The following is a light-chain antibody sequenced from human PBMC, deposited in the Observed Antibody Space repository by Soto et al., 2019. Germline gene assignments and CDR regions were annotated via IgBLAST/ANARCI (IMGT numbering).Light chain of an antibody. J-gene: IGKJ5*01. CDR2: GAS. CDR1: QRVGSN. V-gene: IGKV3-15*01. CDR3: QQYNNWPPLIT. Sequence: EIVMTQSPATLSVSPGERATLSCRASQRVGSNLAWYQQKPGQAPRLLIYGASTRATGIPARFSGSGSGTEFTLTINSLQSEDFAVYYCQQYNNWPPLITFGQGTRLEIK.